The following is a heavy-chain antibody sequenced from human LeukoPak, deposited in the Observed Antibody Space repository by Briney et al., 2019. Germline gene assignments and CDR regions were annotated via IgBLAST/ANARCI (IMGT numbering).Heavy chain of an antibody. Sequence: ASVKVSCKASGYTFTGYYMLWVRQAPGQGLEWKGWINPNSGGTNYAQKFQGRVTMTRDTSISTAYMELSRLRSDDTAVYYCARDRTVTNHWFDPWGQGTLVTVSS. D-gene: IGHD4-17*01. J-gene: IGHJ5*02. CDR3: ARDRTVTNHWFDP. CDR1: GYTFTGYY. V-gene: IGHV1-2*02. CDR2: INPNSGGT.